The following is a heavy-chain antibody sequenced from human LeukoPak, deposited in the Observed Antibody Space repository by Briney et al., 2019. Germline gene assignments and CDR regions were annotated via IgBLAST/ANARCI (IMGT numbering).Heavy chain of an antibody. CDR2: ISSSSSYI. CDR1: GFTFSSYS. Sequence: GGSLRLSCAASGFTFSSYSMNWVRQAPGKGLEWVSSISSSSSYIYYADSVKGRFTISRDSAKNSLYLQMNSLRAEDTAVYYCATASSSGYSYYFDYWGQGTLVTVSS. CDR3: ATASSSGYSYYFDY. D-gene: IGHD3-22*01. V-gene: IGHV3-21*01. J-gene: IGHJ4*02.